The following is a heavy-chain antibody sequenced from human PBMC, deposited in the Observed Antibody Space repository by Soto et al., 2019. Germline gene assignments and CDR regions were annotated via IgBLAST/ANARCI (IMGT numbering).Heavy chain of an antibody. V-gene: IGHV4-34*01. CDR2: INHSGST. CDR1: GGSFSGYY. CDR3: ARGRQWLRSLGYYYYGMDV. J-gene: IGHJ6*02. Sequence: SETLSLTCAVYGGSFSGYYWSWIRQPPGKGLEWIGEINHSGSTNYNPSLKSRVTVSVDTSKNQFSLKLSSVTAADTAVYYCARGRQWLRSLGYYYYGMDVWGQGTTVT. D-gene: IGHD5-12*01.